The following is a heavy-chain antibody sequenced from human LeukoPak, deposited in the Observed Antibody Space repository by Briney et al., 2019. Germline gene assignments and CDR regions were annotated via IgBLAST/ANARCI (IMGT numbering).Heavy chain of an antibody. CDR3: AELGITMIGGV. J-gene: IGHJ6*04. D-gene: IGHD3-10*02. V-gene: IGHV3-48*04. CDR2: ISSSGSTI. CDR1: GFTFSSYG. Sequence: LGGSLRLSCAASGFTFSSYGMSWVRQAPGKGLEWVSYISSSGSTIYYADSVKGRFTISRDNAKNSLYLQMNSLRAEDTAVYYCAELGITMIGGVWGKGTTVIISS.